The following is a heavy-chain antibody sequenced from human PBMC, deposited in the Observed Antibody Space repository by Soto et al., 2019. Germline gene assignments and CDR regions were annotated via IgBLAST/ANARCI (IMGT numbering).Heavy chain of an antibody. J-gene: IGHJ4*02. Sequence: QVQLVQSGAEVKKPGSSVKVSCKASGGTFSSYAISWVRQAPGQGLEWMGGIIPIFGTANYAQKVQGRVTITADESTSTAYMELSSLRSEDTAVYYCARDRDYYDSSGYYQPGYYFDYWGQGTLVTVSS. CDR2: IIPIFGTA. CDR1: GGTFSSYA. V-gene: IGHV1-69*01. CDR3: ARDRDYYDSSGYYQPGYYFDY. D-gene: IGHD3-22*01.